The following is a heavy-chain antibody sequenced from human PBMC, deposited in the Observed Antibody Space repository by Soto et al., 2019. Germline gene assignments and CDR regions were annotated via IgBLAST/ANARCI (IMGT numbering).Heavy chain of an antibody. J-gene: IGHJ4*02. CDR1: GGSITSYY. CDR3: ARSTVTTAEFDC. Sequence: SETLSLTCTVSGGSITSYYWNWFRQPPGKGLEWIGYIYYSGSTNCNPSLKSRVTLSVDTSKNQFSLKLNSVTAADTAVYYCARSTVTTAEFDCWGQGTLVTVSS. CDR2: IYYSGST. V-gene: IGHV4-59*01. D-gene: IGHD4-17*01.